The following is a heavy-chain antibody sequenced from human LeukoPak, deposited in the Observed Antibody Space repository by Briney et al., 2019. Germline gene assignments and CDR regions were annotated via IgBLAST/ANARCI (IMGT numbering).Heavy chain of an antibody. CDR2: ISSSSSYI. CDR1: RFTFSSYS. Sequence: GGSLRLSCAASRFTFSSYSMNWVPQAPGKGLERVSSISSSSSYIYYADSVKGRFTISRDNAKNSLYLQMNRLRAEDACVYYCARDSSGIFDYWGQGTLVTVSS. CDR3: ARDSSGIFDY. D-gene: IGHD1-26*01. V-gene: IGHV3-21*01. J-gene: IGHJ4*02.